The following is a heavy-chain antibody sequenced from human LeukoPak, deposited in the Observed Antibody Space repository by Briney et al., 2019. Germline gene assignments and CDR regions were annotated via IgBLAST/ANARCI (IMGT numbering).Heavy chain of an antibody. J-gene: IGHJ5*02. Sequence: ASVKVSCKASGGTFSNYAISWVRQAPGQGLEWMGGIIPIFGTANYAQNIQGRVTITADKSTSTAYMELSSLRSEDTAVYYCASGNTIFNWFDPWGQGTLVTVSS. D-gene: IGHD3-9*01. CDR1: GGTFSNYA. V-gene: IGHV1-69*06. CDR3: ASGNTIFNWFDP. CDR2: IIPIFGTA.